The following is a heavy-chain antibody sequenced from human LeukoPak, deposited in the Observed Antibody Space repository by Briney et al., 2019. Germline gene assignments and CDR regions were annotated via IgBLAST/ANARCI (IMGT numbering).Heavy chain of an antibody. CDR3: AREGRDTAMVNYGMDV. D-gene: IGHD5-18*01. Sequence: GGSLRLSCAASGFTFSSYAMHWVRQAPGKGLEWVAVISYDGSNKYYADSVKGRFTISRDNSKNTLYLQMNSLRAEDTAVYYCAREGRDTAMVNYGMDVWGQGTTVTVSS. V-gene: IGHV3-30*04. CDR1: GFTFSSYA. J-gene: IGHJ6*02. CDR2: ISYDGSNK.